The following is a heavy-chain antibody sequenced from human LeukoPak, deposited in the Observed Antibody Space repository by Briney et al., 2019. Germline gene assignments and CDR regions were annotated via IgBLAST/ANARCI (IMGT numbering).Heavy chain of an antibody. CDR1: GYSFTNYW. V-gene: IGHV5-51*01. J-gene: IGHJ6*02. Sequence: GESLKISCKGSGYSFTNYWIGWVRQMPGKGLEWMGIIYPGDSDTRYSPPFQGQVTISADKSLTTAYLQWSSLKASDTAIYYCARMNSNYYGMDVWGQGTTVTVSS. CDR2: IYPGDSDT. CDR3: ARMNSNYYGMDV. D-gene: IGHD6-13*01.